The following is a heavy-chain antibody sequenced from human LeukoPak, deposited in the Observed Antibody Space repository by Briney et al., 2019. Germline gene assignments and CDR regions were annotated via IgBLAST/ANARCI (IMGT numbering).Heavy chain of an antibody. J-gene: IGHJ4*02. CDR1: GGSISSYY. D-gene: IGHD2-2*01. CDR2: IYYSGST. CDR3: ARGDQLLDY. Sequence: SETLSLTCTVSGGSISSYYWSWVRQPPGKGLEWIGYIYYSGSTNYNPSLTSRVTISVDTSKNQFSLKLTSVTAADTAVYYCARGDQLLDYWGQGTLVTVSS. V-gene: IGHV4-59*01.